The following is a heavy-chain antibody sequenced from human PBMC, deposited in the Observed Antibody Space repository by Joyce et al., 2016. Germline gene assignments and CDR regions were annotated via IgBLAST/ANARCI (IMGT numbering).Heavy chain of an antibody. CDR1: GFTLSKYS. V-gene: IGHV3-21*02. D-gene: IGHD6-19*01. J-gene: IGHJ4*02. Sequence: EVQLVESGGGLVKPGGSLRLSCAASGFTLSKYSMNWVRRTPGKGLEWVATFSSGGTYIHHADSVEGRFTISRDTTTNSLYLQMNNLGDEDTAVYFCVKGQQWLVGAVDFWGQGTPVSVSP. CDR3: VKGQQWLVGAVDF. CDR2: FSSGGTYI.